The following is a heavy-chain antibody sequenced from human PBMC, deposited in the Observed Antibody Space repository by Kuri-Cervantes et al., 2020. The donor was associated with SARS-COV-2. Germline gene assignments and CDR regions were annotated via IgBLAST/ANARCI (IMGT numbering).Heavy chain of an antibody. CDR1: GFPFISYS. CDR2: ISSSSSYI. CDR3: AREIVVVPAAIHYYYGIYV. V-gene: IGHV3-21*01. J-gene: IGHJ6*02. Sequence: GESLKTSCAASGFPFISYSMNWVRQAPGKGLEWVSSISSSSSYIYYADSVKGRFTISRDNAKNSLYLQMNSLRAEGTGVYYCAREIVVVPAAIHYYYGIYVWGQGTTVTVSS. D-gene: IGHD2-2*02.